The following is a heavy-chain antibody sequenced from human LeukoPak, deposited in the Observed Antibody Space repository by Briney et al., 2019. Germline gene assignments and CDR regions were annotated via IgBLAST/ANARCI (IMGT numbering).Heavy chain of an antibody. J-gene: IGHJ4*02. CDR2: INHSGST. Sequence: SETLSLTCAVYGGSFTGSYWSWIRQPPGKGLEWIGEINHSGSTSYNPSLKSRVTRSVDTSKNQFSLKLSSVTAADTAVYYCARSGALHYDSSGYYSSRRYYFDYWGQGTLVTVSS. CDR3: ARSGALHYDSSGYYSSRRYYFDY. CDR1: GGSFTGSY. D-gene: IGHD3-22*01. V-gene: IGHV4-34*01.